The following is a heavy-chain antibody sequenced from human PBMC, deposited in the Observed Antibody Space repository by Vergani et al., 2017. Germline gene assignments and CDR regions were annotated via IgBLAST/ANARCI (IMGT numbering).Heavy chain of an antibody. J-gene: IGHJ5*02. D-gene: IGHD2-2*01. CDR3: AREAYCSSTSCRRGWFDP. V-gene: IGHV4-39*02. CDR1: GGSLSRTNYY. CDR2: IYNSGTT. Sequence: QLQLQESGPGLVKPSETLSLTCTVSGGSLSRTNYYWGWIRQPPGQGLEWIGSIYNSGTTYYNPSLKSRVTISVDTSKNQFSLKLSSVTAADTAVYYCAREAYCSSTSCRRGWFDPWGQGTLVTVSS.